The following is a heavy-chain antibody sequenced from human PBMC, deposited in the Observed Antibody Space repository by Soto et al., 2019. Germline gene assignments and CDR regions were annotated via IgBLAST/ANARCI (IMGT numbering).Heavy chain of an antibody. J-gene: IGHJ6*02. V-gene: IGHV1-18*01. CDR2: INAYNGNT. D-gene: IGHD1-26*01. CDR1: GYTFTSYG. Sequence: VKVSCKASGYTFTSYGISWVRQAPGQGLEWMGWINAYNGNTKYSQKLQGRVTMTRDTSTSTAYMELSRLRSEDTAVYYCARDLSGSYYVYYYYGMDVWGQGTTVTVSS. CDR3: ARDLSGSYYVYYYYGMDV.